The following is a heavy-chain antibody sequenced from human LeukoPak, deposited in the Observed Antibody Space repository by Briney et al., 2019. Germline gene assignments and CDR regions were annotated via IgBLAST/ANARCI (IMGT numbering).Heavy chain of an antibody. Sequence: GGSLRLSCAASGFTFSSSAMSWVRQAPGKGLEWVSVIYDGGSTFYADSVKGRFTMSRDISKNTLYLQMNSLRAQDTAIYYCARHTGESGYTDAFDIWGQGTMVTVSS. V-gene: IGHV3-23*03. J-gene: IGHJ3*02. CDR3: ARHTGESGYTDAFDI. D-gene: IGHD3-22*01. CDR1: GFTFSSSA. CDR2: IYDGGST.